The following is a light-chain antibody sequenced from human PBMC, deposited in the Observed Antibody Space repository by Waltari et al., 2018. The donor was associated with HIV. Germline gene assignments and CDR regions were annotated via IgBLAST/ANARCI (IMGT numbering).Light chain of an antibody. V-gene: IGLV3-21*04. Sequence: SYVVTQPPSVSVSPGQTARISCGGDNLGRKSVQRYQQRPGQAPVLVIYYDSDRPSGIPERFSSSSSGNTDTLTISRVEAGDEADYFCQVWDTATAHVIFGGGTKLTVL. CDR2: YDS. J-gene: IGLJ2*01. CDR3: QVWDTATAHVI. CDR1: NLGRKS.